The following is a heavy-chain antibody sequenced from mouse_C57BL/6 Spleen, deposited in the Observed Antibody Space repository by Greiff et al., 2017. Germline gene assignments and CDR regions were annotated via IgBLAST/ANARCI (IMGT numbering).Heavy chain of an antibody. D-gene: IGHD1-1*01. Sequence: VQLKQSGAELVRPGASVKLSCTASGFNIKDYYMHWVKQRPEQGLEWIGRIDPEDGDTEYAPKFQGKATMTADTSSNTAYLQLSSLTSEDTAVYYFTTRGSSYNAMDYWGQGTSVTVSS. CDR1: GFNIKDYY. J-gene: IGHJ4*01. V-gene: IGHV14-1*01. CDR3: TTRGSSYNAMDY. CDR2: IDPEDGDT.